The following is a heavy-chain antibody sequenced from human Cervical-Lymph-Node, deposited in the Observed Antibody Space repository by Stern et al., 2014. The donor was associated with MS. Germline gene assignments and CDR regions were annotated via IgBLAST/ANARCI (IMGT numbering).Heavy chain of an antibody. CDR3: ASGYRIFDY. CDR1: GGSISSGSDY. Sequence: VHLVESGPGLVKPSQTLSLTCTVSGGSISSGSDYWSWIRQPVGKGLEWIGRIHPRGTAYYTPSLKSRVPISTDTSRNQFSLELNSATAADTAIYYCASGYRIFDYWGQGSLVTVSS. D-gene: IGHD5-18*01. CDR2: IHPRGTA. J-gene: IGHJ4*02. V-gene: IGHV4-61*02.